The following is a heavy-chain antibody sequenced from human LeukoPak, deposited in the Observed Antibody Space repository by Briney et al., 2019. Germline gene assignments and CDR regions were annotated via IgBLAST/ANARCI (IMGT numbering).Heavy chain of an antibody. CDR1: GDSISNSNW. J-gene: IGHJ4*02. D-gene: IGHD6-19*01. CDR3: ARDPAAVALYFDY. CDR2: IYHSGST. Sequence: SETLSLTCTDSGDSISNSNWWNWVRQAPGKGPEWIGEIYHSGSTNYNPSLKSRVTISVDKSKNQFSLKLTSVTAADTAVYYCARDPAAVALYFDYWGQGTLVTVSS. V-gene: IGHV4-4*02.